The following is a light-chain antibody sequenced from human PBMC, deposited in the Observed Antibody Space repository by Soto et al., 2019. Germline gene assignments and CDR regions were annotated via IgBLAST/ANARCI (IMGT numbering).Light chain of an antibody. Sequence: EVVLTQSPGTLSLSPGERATLSCRASQSFSSSYLAWYQQKPGQAPRLLIYGASNRATGIPDRCSGYGSGTDFTLTISRLEPEDFAVYYCQQYGSSSWTCGQGTKVESK. CDR1: QSFSSSY. CDR3: QQYGSSSWT. CDR2: GAS. J-gene: IGKJ1*01. V-gene: IGKV3-20*01.